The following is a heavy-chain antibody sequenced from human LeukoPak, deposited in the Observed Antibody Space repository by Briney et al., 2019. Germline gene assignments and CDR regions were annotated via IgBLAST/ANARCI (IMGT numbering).Heavy chain of an antibody. CDR1: GCTFSSYS. J-gene: IGHJ4*02. CDR2: ISSSSSYI. CDR3: ARDGENYYDSPNDY. D-gene: IGHD3-22*01. V-gene: IGHV3-21*01. Sequence: GGSLRLSCAASGCTFSSYSMNWVRQASGKGLEWVSSISSSSSYIYYADSVKGRFTISRDNAKNSLYLQMNSLRAEDTAVYYCARDGENYYDSPNDYWGQGTLVTVSS.